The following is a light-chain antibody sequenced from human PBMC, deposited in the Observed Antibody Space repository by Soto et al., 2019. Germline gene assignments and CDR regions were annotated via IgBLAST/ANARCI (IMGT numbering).Light chain of an antibody. V-gene: IGLV2-14*01. CDR3: NSYTSSTAYV. CDR1: SSDVGRYNY. J-gene: IGLJ1*01. CDR2: EVS. Sequence: QSVLTQPASVSGSPGQSITISCTGASSDVGRYNYVSWYQLHPGKAPKLIIYEVSNRPSGVSNRFSGSKSGNTASLTISGLRAEDGADYYCNSYTSSTAYVFGTGTKVTVL.